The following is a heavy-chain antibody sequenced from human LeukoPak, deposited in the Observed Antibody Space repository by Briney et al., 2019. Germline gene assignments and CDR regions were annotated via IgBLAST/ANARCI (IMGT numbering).Heavy chain of an antibody. D-gene: IGHD3-22*01. Sequence: SETLSLTCTVSGGSISSYYWSWIRQPAGKGLEWIGRIYTSGSTNYNPSLKSRVTMSVDTSKNQFSLRLSSVTAADTAVYYCAREADYYDSSGYYYYFDYWGQGTLVTVSS. CDR2: IYTSGST. V-gene: IGHV4-4*07. CDR1: GGSISSYY. CDR3: AREADYYDSSGYYYYFDY. J-gene: IGHJ4*02.